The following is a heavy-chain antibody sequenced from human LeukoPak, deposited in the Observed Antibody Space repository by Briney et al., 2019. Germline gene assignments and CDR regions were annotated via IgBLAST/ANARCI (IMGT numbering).Heavy chain of an antibody. D-gene: IGHD2-2*02. CDR3: ARAVLYGRLLHGYMDV. CDR2: INPNSGGT. V-gene: IGHV1-2*02. CDR1: GYTFTGYY. J-gene: IGHJ6*03. Sequence: VASVKVSCKASGYTFTGYYMHWVRQAPGQGLEWMGWINPNSGGTNYAQKFQGRVTMTRDTSISTAYMELSRLRSDDTAVYYCARAVLYGRLLHGYMDVWGKGTTVTVSS.